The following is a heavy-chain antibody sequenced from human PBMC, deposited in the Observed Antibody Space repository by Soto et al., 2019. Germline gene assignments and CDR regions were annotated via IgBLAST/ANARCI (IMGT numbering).Heavy chain of an antibody. CDR2: ISYSGST. Sequence: SETLSLTCTVSGGSISSGDFYWSWIRQPPGRGLEWIGYISYSGSTYYNTSLKSRVTISVDTSKNQFSLKLNSVTAADTAVYYCARGGHNGGRSKYNWFDTWGQGTLVTVSS. CDR1: GGSISSGDFY. CDR3: ARGGHNGGRSKYNWFDT. D-gene: IGHD2-15*01. V-gene: IGHV4-30-4*01. J-gene: IGHJ5*02.